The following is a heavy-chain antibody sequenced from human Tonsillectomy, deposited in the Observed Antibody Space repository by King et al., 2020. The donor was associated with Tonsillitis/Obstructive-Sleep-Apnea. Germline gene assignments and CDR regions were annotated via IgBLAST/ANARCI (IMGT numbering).Heavy chain of an antibody. J-gene: IGHJ4*02. CDR3: ARRGRVATIDY. Sequence: QLQESGPGLVKPSETLSLTCTVSGGSISSSSYYWGWIRQPPGKGLEWIGSIYYSGSTYYNPSLKSRVTISVDTSKNQFSLKLSSVTAADTAVYYCARRGRVATIDYWGQGTLVTVSS. CDR2: IYYSGST. D-gene: IGHD5-12*01. CDR1: GGSISSSSYY. V-gene: IGHV4-39*01.